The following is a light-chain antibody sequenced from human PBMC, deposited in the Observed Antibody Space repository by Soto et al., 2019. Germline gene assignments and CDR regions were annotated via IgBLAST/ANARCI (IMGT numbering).Light chain of an antibody. CDR2: GAS. J-gene: IGKJ1*01. CDR3: QQYDKWPPIT. CDR1: HSISST. Sequence: EIVMTQPPATLSVSPLEGATLSCSPSHSISSTLAWYQQKPGQAPRLLIYGASTRATGVPARFSGSGSGTEFTLTISSLQSEDFAVYYCQQYDKWPPITFGQGTKVDIK. V-gene: IGKV3-15*01.